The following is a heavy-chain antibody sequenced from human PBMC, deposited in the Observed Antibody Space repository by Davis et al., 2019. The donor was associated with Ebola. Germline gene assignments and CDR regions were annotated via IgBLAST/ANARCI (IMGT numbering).Heavy chain of an antibody. CDR1: GGSLSGYY. Sequence: ETLSLTCAVYGGSLSGYYWSWVRQAPGKGLEWVSAISGSGGSTYYADSVKGRFTISRDNSKNTLYLQMNSLRAKDTAVYYCAKYYNWNYRAPRGFDYWGQGTLVTVSS. J-gene: IGHJ4*02. V-gene: IGHV3-23*01. CDR2: ISGSGGST. CDR3: AKYYNWNYRAPRGFDY. D-gene: IGHD1-7*01.